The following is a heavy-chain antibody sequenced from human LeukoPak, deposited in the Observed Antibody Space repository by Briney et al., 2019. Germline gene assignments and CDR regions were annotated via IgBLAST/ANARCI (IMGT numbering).Heavy chain of an antibody. Sequence: PGGSLRLSCAASGFTFDDYAMHWVRQAPGKGLEWVSGISWNSGSIGYADSVKGRFTISRDNAKNSLYLQMNSLRTEDTALYYCGKGGEASQIRPYYFDYWGQGTLVTVSS. J-gene: IGHJ4*02. CDR3: GKGGEASQIRPYYFDY. CDR1: GFTFDDYA. CDR2: ISWNSGSI. V-gene: IGHV3-9*01. D-gene: IGHD3-10*01.